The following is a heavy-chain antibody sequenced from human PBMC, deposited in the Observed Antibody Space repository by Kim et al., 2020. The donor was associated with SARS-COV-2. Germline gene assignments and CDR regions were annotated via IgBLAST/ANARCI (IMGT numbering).Heavy chain of an antibody. CDR3: AKGFNWNDPAFDY. CDR1: GFTSSSYG. Sequence: GGSLRLSCAASGFTSSSYGMHWVRQAPGKGLEWVAVIWYDGSNKYYADSVKGRFTISRDNSKNTLYLQMNSLRAEDTAVYYCAKGFNWNDPAFDYWGQGTLVTVSS. V-gene: IGHV3-33*06. J-gene: IGHJ4*02. D-gene: IGHD1-1*01. CDR2: IWYDGSNK.